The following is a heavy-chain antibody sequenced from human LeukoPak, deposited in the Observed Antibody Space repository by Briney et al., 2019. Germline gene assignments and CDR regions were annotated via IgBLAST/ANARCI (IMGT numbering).Heavy chain of an antibody. CDR3: ATGLSTGNVAYSFDY. J-gene: IGHJ4*02. CDR2: ISSGGST. D-gene: IGHD2-8*02. CDR1: GFTVPGNY. V-gene: IGHV3-53*01. Sequence: GGPLRLLCAASGFTVPGNYMIWVRQAPGKGLEWVSVISSGGSTYYADSVKGRITISRDSSHNILYLQMHSLRAEDTAVYYCATGLSTGNVAYSFDYWGQGTLVTVSS.